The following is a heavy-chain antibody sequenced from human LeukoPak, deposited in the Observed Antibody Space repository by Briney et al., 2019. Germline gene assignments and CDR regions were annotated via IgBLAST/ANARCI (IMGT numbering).Heavy chain of an antibody. CDR3: ARDRPSSGFDY. Sequence: SETLSLTCTVSGGSISSYYWSWIRQPPGKGLEWIGYIYYSGSTNYNPSLKSRVTISVDTSKNQSSLKLSSVTAADTAVYYCARDRPSSGFDYWGQGTLVTVSS. D-gene: IGHD6-19*01. J-gene: IGHJ4*02. CDR2: IYYSGST. CDR1: GGSISSYY. V-gene: IGHV4-59*01.